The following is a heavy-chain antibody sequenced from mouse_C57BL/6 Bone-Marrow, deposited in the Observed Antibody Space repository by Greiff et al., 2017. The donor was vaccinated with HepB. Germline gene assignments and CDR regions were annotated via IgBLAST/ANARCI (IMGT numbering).Heavy chain of an antibody. Sequence: VQLQQPGAELVKPGASVKVSCKASGYTFTSYWMHWVKQRPGQGLEWIGRIHPSDSDTNYNQKFKGKATLTVDKSSSTAYMQLSSLTSEDSAVYYCAIGDYYGDYYAMDYWGQGTSVTVSS. D-gene: IGHD1-1*01. V-gene: IGHV1-74*01. CDR2: IHPSDSDT. J-gene: IGHJ4*01. CDR3: AIGDYYGDYYAMDY. CDR1: GYTFTSYW.